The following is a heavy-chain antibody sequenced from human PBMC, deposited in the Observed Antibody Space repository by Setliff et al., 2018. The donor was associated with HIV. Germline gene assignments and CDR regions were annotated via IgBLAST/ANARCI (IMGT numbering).Heavy chain of an antibody. Sequence: SETLSLTCKVSGGSISSYYWSWIRQPPGKGLEWIGYIYYSGSTNYNPSLRSRVTISVDTSKNLFSLKLTSVTAADTAVYYCARGGRSTVTQWAWFDPWGQGTLVTVSS. V-gene: IGHV4-59*12. CDR2: IYYSGST. CDR3: ARGGRSTVTQWAWFDP. J-gene: IGHJ5*02. D-gene: IGHD4-17*01. CDR1: GGSISSYY.